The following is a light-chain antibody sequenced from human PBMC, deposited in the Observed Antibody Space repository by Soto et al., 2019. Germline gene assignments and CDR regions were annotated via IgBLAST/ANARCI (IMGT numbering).Light chain of an antibody. V-gene: IGKV2-30*01. CDR1: QSLAYSDGKTY. J-gene: IGKJ2*01. Sequence: DAVMTQSPLSLPVTLGHPASISCRSRQSLAYSDGKTYLNWVQQRPGQSPRRLIDKVSNRDSGVPDNFSGSGSGSDFTVKISRVEAEDVGVYYCMQGTHWPPYTFGQGPKLEIK. CDR3: MQGTHWPPYT. CDR2: KVS.